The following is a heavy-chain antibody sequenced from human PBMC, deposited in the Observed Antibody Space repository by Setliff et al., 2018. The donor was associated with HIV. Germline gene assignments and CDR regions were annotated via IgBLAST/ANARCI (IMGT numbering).Heavy chain of an antibody. CDR2: INHGGDT. Sequence: SETLSLTCAVYGQSISGYYWSWIRQTPGKGLEWIGEINHGGDTNYNPSLKSRVTISVDTSKNQFSLKLSSVTAADTAVFYCARLGSHCKNAFCPPYWGQGTLVTVSS. CDR1: GQSISGYY. J-gene: IGHJ4*02. V-gene: IGHV4-34*01. CDR3: ARLGSHCKNAFCPPY. D-gene: IGHD2-15*01.